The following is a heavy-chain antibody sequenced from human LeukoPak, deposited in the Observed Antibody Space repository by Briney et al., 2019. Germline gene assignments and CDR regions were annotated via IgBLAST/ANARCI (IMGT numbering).Heavy chain of an antibody. D-gene: IGHD5-24*01. J-gene: IGHJ4*02. V-gene: IGHV4-59*01. CDR3: AGVSPSNHRWLQYIIGY. CDR2: IYYSGST. CDR1: GGSISSYY. Sequence: SETLSLTCTVSGGSISSYYWSWIRQPPGKGLEWIGYIYYSGSTNYNPSLKRRVTISVDTSKNQFSLKLSSVTAADTAVYYCAGVSPSNHRWLQYIIGYWGQGTLVTVSS.